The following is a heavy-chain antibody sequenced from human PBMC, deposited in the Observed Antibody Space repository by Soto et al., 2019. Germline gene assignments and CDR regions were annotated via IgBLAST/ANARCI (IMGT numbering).Heavy chain of an antibody. CDR2: ISSSSSYT. CDR3: ARALGYCTNGVCYPDY. CDR1: GFTFSDYY. Sequence: GGSLRLSCAASGFTFSDYYMSWIRQAPGKGLEWVSYISSSSSYTNYADSVKGRFTISRDNAKNSLYLQMNSLRAEDTAVYYCARALGYCTNGVCYPDYWGQGTLVTVSS. D-gene: IGHD2-8*01. V-gene: IGHV3-11*06. J-gene: IGHJ4*02.